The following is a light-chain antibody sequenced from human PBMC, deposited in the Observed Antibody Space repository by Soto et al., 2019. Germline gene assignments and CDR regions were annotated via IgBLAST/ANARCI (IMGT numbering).Light chain of an antibody. J-gene: IGKJ1*01. CDR1: QSVSSSY. CDR3: QQYGSWT. CDR2: GAS. Sequence: EIVVTQSPGTLSLSPGERATLSCRASQSVSSSYLAWYQQKPGQAPRLLIHGASSRATGIPDRFSGSGSGTDFTLTISRLEPEDFAVYYCQQYGSWTFGQGTKVDIK. V-gene: IGKV3-20*01.